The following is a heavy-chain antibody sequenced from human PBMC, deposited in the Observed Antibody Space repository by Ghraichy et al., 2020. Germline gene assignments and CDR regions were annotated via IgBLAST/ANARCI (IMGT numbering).Heavy chain of an antibody. D-gene: IGHD3-3*01. CDR2: ISGSGGST. J-gene: IGHJ4*02. CDR3: AKAPDFWSGYYSHPSDY. CDR1: GFTFSSYA. V-gene: IGHV3-23*01. Sequence: GGSLRLSCAASGFTFSSYAMSWVRQAPGKGLEWVSAISGSGGSTYYADSVKGRFTISRDNSKNTLYLQMNSLRAEDTAVYYCAKAPDFWSGYYSHPSDYWGQGTLVTVSS.